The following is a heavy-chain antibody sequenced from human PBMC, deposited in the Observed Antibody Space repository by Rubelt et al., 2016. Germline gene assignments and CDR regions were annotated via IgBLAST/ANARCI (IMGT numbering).Heavy chain of an antibody. Sequence: QVQLQESGPGLVKPSATLTLTCSVSGYSISSGHYWGWIRQPPGKGLEWIGSIYYSGSTYYNPSLRSRVPISVDTSKNQFSRKLSAVTAADTAVYYCARDAGYGSGNYPGYYGMDVWGQGTTVTVSS. CDR3: ARDAGYGSGNYPGYYGMDV. D-gene: IGHD3-10*01. V-gene: IGHV4-38-2*02. CDR1: GYSISSGHY. CDR2: IYYSGST. J-gene: IGHJ6*02.